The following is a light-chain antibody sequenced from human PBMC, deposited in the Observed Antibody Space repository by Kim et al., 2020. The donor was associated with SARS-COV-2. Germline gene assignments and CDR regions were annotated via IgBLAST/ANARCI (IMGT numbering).Light chain of an antibody. CDR2: GAS. V-gene: IGKV1-39*01. CDR3: QQCYSTPPYT. CDR1: QSISNY. J-gene: IGKJ2*01. Sequence: DIQMTQSPSSLSASVGDRVTITCRASQSISNYLNWYQQKPGKAPHLLIYGASSLHSGVPSRFSGSGSGTDFTLTISSLQPEDFATYFCQQCYSTPPYTIGQGTKLVI.